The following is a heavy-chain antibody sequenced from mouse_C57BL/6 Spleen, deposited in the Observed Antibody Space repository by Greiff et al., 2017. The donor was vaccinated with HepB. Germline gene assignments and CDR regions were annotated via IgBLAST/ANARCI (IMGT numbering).Heavy chain of an antibody. Sequence: EVQLQQSGTVLARPGASVKMSCKTSGYTFTSYWMHWVKQRPGQGLEWIGAIYPGNSDTSYNQKFKGKAKLNAVTSASTAYMELSSLTNEDSAVYYCTSPYDWFAYGGQGTLVTVSA. D-gene: IGHD2-12*01. V-gene: IGHV1-5*01. CDR1: GYTFTSYW. CDR2: IYPGNSDT. CDR3: TSPYDWFAY. J-gene: IGHJ3*01.